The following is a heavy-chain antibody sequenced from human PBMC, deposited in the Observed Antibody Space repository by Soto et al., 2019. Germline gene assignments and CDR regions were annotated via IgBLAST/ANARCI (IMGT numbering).Heavy chain of an antibody. J-gene: IGHJ6*02. CDR3: ARDPNSSSWFPLPQNGMDV. CDR2: INPSGGST. V-gene: IGHV1-46*01. D-gene: IGHD6-13*01. Sequence: ASVKVSCKASGYTFTSYYMHWVRQAPGQGLEWMGIINPSGGSTSYAQKFQGRVTVTRDTSTSTVYMELSSLRSEDTAVYYCARDPNSSSWFPLPQNGMDVWGQGTTVTVSS. CDR1: GYTFTSYY.